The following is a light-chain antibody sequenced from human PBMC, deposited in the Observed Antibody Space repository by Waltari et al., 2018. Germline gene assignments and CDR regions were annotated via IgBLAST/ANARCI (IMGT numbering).Light chain of an antibody. CDR3: MLFMGSGIYV. CDR1: SRAVSADHC. V-gene: IGLV8-61*01. Sequence: VVTQAPSLSVSPGGTVPVTCGLSSRAVSADHCPRSVQQLPGQSPRTLLYATDIRSSVVPYRFSGSILGNKAALTITGAQAEDDSDYYCMLFMGSGIYVFGTGTKVTVL. CDR2: ATD. J-gene: IGLJ1*01.